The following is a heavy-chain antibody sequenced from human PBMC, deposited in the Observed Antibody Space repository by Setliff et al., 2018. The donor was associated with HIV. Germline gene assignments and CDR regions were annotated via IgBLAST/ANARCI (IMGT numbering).Heavy chain of an antibody. CDR2: IYTSGST. J-gene: IGHJ6*03. Sequence: SETLSLTCTVSNGSISSGTFYWNWIRQPAGKGLEWIGHIYTSGSTNYNPSLKSRVTISVDTSKNQFSLKLSSVTAADTAVYYCARGHDNKYYYFYYMDVWGKGTTVTVSS. D-gene: IGHD3-9*01. CDR1: NGSISSGTFY. V-gene: IGHV4-61*09. CDR3: ARGHDNKYYYFYYMDV.